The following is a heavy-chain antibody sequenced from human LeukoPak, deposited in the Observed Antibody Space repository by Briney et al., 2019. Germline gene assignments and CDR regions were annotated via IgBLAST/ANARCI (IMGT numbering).Heavy chain of an antibody. V-gene: IGHV4-61*02. CDR3: ARDGVGGVAY. J-gene: IGHJ4*02. D-gene: IGHD2-8*02. CDR2: ICTSGST. CDR1: GGSISSGSYY. Sequence: PSETLSLTCAVYGGSISSGSYYWTWMRQPAGKGLEWIGRICTSGSTNYNPSLKSRVTISVDTSKNQFSLKLSSVTAADTAVYYCARDGVGGVAYWGLGTLVTVSS.